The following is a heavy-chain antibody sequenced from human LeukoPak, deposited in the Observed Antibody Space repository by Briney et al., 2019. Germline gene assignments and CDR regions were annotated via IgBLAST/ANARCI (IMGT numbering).Heavy chain of an antibody. CDR2: IYYSGST. J-gene: IGHJ5*02. Sequence: SETPSLTCTVSGGSISSYYWSWIRQPPGKGLEWIGYIYYSGSTNYNPSLKSRVTISVDTSKNQFSLKLSSVTAADTAVYYCARDGGYCSGTKCYMNWFDPWGQGTLVTVSS. CDR1: GGSISSYY. D-gene: IGHD2-2*02. CDR3: ARDGGYCSGTKCYMNWFDP. V-gene: IGHV4-59*12.